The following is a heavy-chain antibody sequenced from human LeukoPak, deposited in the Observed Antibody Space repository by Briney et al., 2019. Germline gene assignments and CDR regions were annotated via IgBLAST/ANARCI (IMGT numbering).Heavy chain of an antibody. CDR2: ISYDGSNK. V-gene: IGHV3-30*18. J-gene: IGHJ4*02. CDR3: AKGSSIVGATPADY. CDR1: GFTFSSYA. Sequence: GGSLRLSCAASGFTFSSYAMSWVRQAPGKGLEWVAVISYDGSNKYYADSVKGRFTISRDNSKNTLYLQMNSLRAEDTAVYYCAKGSSIVGATPADYWGQGTLVTVSS. D-gene: IGHD1-26*01.